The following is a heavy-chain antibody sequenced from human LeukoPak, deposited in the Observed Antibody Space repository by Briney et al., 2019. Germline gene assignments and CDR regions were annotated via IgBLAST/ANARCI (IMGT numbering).Heavy chain of an antibody. CDR2: SSSSGSSI. D-gene: IGHD3-22*01. J-gene: IGHJ4*02. V-gene: IGHV3-48*03. Sequence: GGSLRLSCAASGFTFRSYEMNWVRQAPGKGLEWLSYSSSSGSSIYYADSVKGRFTISRDNNKNSLYLQMNSLRIEDTAFYYCAKDFGLGSGCYHALDSWGQGTLVTVSS. CDR3: AKDFGLGSGCYHALDS. CDR1: GFTFRSYE.